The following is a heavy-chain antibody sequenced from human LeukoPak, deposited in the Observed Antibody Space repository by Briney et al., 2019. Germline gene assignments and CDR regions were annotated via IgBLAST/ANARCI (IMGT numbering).Heavy chain of an antibody. Sequence: GGSLRLSCAASGFGFSSYRINWVRQAPGKGLEWVSYISGDGNAKHYTDSVKGRFTISRDNAKNALYLQMNSLRAEDTAVYFCARDYVYAFDYWGQGTLVTVSS. V-gene: IGHV3-48*01. CDR3: ARDYVYAFDY. CDR1: GFGFSSYR. J-gene: IGHJ4*02. CDR2: ISGDGNAK. D-gene: IGHD2/OR15-2a*01.